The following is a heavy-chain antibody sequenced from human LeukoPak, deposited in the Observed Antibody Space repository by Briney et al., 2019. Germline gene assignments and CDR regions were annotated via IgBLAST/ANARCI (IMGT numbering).Heavy chain of an antibody. V-gene: IGHV3-23*01. Sequence: PGGSLRLSCAASGFTFSGYAMSWVRQAPGKGLEWVSAISRSGGSTYYADSVKGRFTISRDNSKNTLYLQMNSLRAEDTAVYYCAKVGGSYLDYWGQGTLVTVSS. CDR3: AKVGGSYLDY. CDR2: ISRSGGST. J-gene: IGHJ4*02. D-gene: IGHD1-26*01. CDR1: GFTFSGYA.